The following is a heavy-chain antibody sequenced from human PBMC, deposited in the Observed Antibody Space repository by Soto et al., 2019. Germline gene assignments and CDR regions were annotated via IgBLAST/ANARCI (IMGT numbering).Heavy chain of an antibody. CDR1: SGSISSSNW. Sequence: QVQLQESGPGLVKPSGTLSLTCAVSSGSISSSNWWSWVRQPPGKRLEWIGEIYHSGSTNYNPSRNSRVTISVDKSKKQFSLKMSSVTAADTAVYYCARASYYDFWSGYPNFDYWGQGTLVTVSS. CDR2: IYHSGST. V-gene: IGHV4-4*02. D-gene: IGHD3-3*01. J-gene: IGHJ4*02. CDR3: ARASYYDFWSGYPNFDY.